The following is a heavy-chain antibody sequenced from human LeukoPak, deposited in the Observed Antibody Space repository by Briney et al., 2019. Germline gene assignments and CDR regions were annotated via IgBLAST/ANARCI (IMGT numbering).Heavy chain of an antibody. D-gene: IGHD1-26*01. CDR3: ATTRVGFSYFDY. J-gene: IGHJ4*02. V-gene: IGHV4-4*07. CDR2: IYTSGST. CDR1: GGSISSYY. Sequence: SETLSLTFPVSGGSISSYYWSWIRQPAGKGLEWIGRIYTSGSTNYNPSLKSRVTISVDKSKNQFSLKLSSVTAADTAVYYCATTRVGFSYFDYWGQGTLVTVSS.